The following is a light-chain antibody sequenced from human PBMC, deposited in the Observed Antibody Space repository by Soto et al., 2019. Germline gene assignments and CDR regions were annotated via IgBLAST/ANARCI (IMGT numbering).Light chain of an antibody. J-gene: IGLJ2*01. V-gene: IGLV2-14*01. Sequence: QSVLTQPASESGSPGQSITISCTGTSSDVGGYNYVSWYQQHPGKAPKLMIYDVSNRPSGVSNRFSGSKSGNTASLTISGLQAEDEADYYCSSYTSSSTRVVFGGGTKVTVL. CDR2: DVS. CDR3: SSYTSSSTRVV. CDR1: SSDVGGYNY.